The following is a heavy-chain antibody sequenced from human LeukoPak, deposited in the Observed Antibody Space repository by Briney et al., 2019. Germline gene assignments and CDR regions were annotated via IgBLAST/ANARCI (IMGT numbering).Heavy chain of an antibody. J-gene: IGHJ4*02. CDR3: AKGSGIAAAGTLWY. CDR2: ISATGDST. V-gene: IGHV3-23*01. Sequence: GGSLRLSCAASGFTFSNYAINWVRQAPGKGLKWVSGISATGDSTYYADSVKGRFTISRDNSKNTLYLQMNSLRAEDTAVYYCAKGSGIAAAGTLWYWGQGTLVTVSS. D-gene: IGHD6-13*01. CDR1: GFTFSNYA.